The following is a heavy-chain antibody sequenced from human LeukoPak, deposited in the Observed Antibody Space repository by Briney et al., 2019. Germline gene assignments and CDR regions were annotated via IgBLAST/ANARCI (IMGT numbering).Heavy chain of an antibody. CDR3: ARAPSRYSYGLMDV. Sequence: PGGSLRLSCAASGFTVSSNYMSWVRQAPGKGLEWVAIISYDGSNKYYADSVKGRFTISRDNSKNTLYLQMNSLRAEDTAVYYCARAPSRYSYGLMDVWGKGTTVTVSS. CDR2: ISYDGSNK. D-gene: IGHD5-18*01. J-gene: IGHJ6*04. V-gene: IGHV3-30-3*01. CDR1: GFTVSSNY.